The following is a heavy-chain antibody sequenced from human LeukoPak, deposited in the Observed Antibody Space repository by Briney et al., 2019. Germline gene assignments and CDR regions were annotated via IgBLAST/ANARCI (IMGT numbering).Heavy chain of an antibody. Sequence: GGSLRLSCAASGFTFSSYVMSWVRQAPGKGLEWVSGISGSGGSTYYADSVKGRFTISRDNSKNTLYLQMNSLRAEDTAVYYCAKDKRGYDSSGYNYYYYGMDVWGQGTTVTVSS. CDR1: GFTFSSYV. D-gene: IGHD3-22*01. J-gene: IGHJ6*02. CDR3: AKDKRGYDSSGYNYYYYGMDV. CDR2: ISGSGGST. V-gene: IGHV3-23*01.